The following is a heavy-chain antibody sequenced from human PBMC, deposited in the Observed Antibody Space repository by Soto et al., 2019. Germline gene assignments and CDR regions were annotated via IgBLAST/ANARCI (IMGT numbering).Heavy chain of an antibody. D-gene: IGHD3-22*01. CDR2: ISYDGGNK. V-gene: IGHV3-30-3*01. J-gene: IGHJ4*02. Sequence: QVQLVESGGGVVQPGRSLRLSCAVSGFTFSNYAMHWVRQAPGKGLEWVAVISYDGGNKYYADSVKGRFTISRDNSKNTLYLQMNNLRAVDTAVYYCARDPGYYDSSGSYFYYFDNWGQGTLVTVSS. CDR3: ARDPGYYDSSGSYFYYFDN. CDR1: GFTFSNYA.